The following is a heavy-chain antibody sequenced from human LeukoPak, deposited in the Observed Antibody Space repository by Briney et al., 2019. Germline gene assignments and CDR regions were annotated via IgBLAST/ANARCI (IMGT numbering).Heavy chain of an antibody. D-gene: IGHD2-21*02. CDR2: INWNGGST. CDR1: GFTFDDSV. CDR3: ARMAYCGGDCLQAFDI. V-gene: IGHV3-20*04. Sequence: GGSLRLSCAASGFTFDDSVMSWVRQAPGKGLEWVSSINWNGGSTGYADSVKGRFTISRDNSKNTLYLQMNSLRAEDTAVYYCARMAYCGGDCLQAFDIWGQGTMVTVSS. J-gene: IGHJ3*02.